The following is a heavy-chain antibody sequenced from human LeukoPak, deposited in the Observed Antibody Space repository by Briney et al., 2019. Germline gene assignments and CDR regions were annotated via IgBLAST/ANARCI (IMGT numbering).Heavy chain of an antibody. V-gene: IGHV3-23*01. CDR2: ISGSGGST. CDR3: ARDLYYYDSSGYPEGFDY. CDR1: GFTFSIYA. Sequence: GGSLRLSCAASGFTFSIYAMSWVRQAPGKGLEWVSAISGSGGSTYYADSVKGRFTISRDNAKNSLYLQMSSLRAEDTAVYYCARDLYYYDSSGYPEGFDYWGQGTLVTVSS. J-gene: IGHJ4*02. D-gene: IGHD3-22*01.